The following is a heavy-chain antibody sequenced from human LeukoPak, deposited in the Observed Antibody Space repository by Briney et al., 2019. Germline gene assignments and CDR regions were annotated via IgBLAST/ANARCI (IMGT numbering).Heavy chain of an antibody. V-gene: IGHV3-33*08. J-gene: IGHJ3*02. CDR3: AREITMSAFDI. CDR2: IWYGGSNK. D-gene: IGHD3-22*01. Sequence: GGSLRLSCAASGFTFSSYGMHWVRQAPGKGLEWVAVIWYGGSNKYYADSVKGRFTISRDNSKNTLYLQMNSLRAEDTAVYYCAREITMSAFDIWGQGTMVTVSS. CDR1: GFTFSSYG.